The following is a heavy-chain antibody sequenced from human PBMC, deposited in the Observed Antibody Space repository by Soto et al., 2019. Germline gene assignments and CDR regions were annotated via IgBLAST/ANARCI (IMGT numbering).Heavy chain of an antibody. V-gene: IGHV3-23*01. CDR2: ISASGGST. CDR1: GFTFSSYV. J-gene: IGHJ6*03. CDR3: AKVFTVTTVPHYYYMDV. D-gene: IGHD4-17*01. Sequence: GGSLRLSCAASGFTFSSYVMSWVRQAPGKGLEWVSAISASGGSTYYADSVKGRFTISRDNSKNTLYLQMNSLRAEDTAIYYCAKVFTVTTVPHYYYMDVWGMGTTVTVSS.